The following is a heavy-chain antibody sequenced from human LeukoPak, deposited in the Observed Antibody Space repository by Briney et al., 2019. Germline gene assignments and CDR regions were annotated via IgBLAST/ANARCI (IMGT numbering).Heavy chain of an antibody. CDR1: GASINSGGLF. CDR3: ARVLGVTTAHTFDT. CDR2: IYYSGYT. Sequence: PSETLSLTCTVSGASINSGGLFWSWIRQHPGKGLEWIGHIYYSGYTYYNPSLTSRLAISLDTSKTQFSLRLSSVTAADTALYYCARVLGVTTAHTFDTWGKGIMFTVSS. J-gene: IGHJ3*02. V-gene: IGHV4-31*03. D-gene: IGHD4-17*01.